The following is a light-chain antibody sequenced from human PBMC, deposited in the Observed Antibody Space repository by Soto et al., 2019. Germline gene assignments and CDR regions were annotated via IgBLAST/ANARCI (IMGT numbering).Light chain of an antibody. V-gene: IGLV2-18*02. CDR3: RSHTSRSTFVL. CDR1: SSDIGTYNR. J-gene: IGLJ2*01. Sequence: QSALTQPPSVSGSPGQSVTISCTGTSSDIGTYNRVSWYPQPPDTDPKLVIYEVNNRHSGVPDRISGSKSGNTDSLTIFGIKDDDEADYSCRSHTSRSTFVLFGGGTKLNVL. CDR2: EVN.